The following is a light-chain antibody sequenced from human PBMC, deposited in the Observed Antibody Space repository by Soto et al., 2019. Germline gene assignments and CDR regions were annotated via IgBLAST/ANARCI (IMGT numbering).Light chain of an antibody. V-gene: IGKV3-20*01. Sequence: IVWTQSPGTLSVSPGERATLSCRASQTISSNNLAWYQQKPGQAPSLLIYGTSSRATGIPDRFSGSGSGTDFTLTISRLEPEDSAIYYCQQYGSWTFGQGTKVEI. CDR3: QQYGSWT. CDR1: QTISSNN. J-gene: IGKJ1*01. CDR2: GTS.